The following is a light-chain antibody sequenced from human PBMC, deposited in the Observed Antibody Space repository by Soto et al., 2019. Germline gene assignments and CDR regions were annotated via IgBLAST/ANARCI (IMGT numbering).Light chain of an antibody. V-gene: IGLV2-14*01. CDR3: YSYTTSSTYV. Sequence: QSVLTQPASVSGSPGQSITISCSGTSGDVGGYNYVSWYQQHPGKAPQVMIYDVSNRPSGVSNRFSGSKSGNTASLTISGLQAEDEADYYCYSYTTSSTYVFGTGTKVTV. CDR2: DVS. CDR1: SGDVGGYNY. J-gene: IGLJ1*01.